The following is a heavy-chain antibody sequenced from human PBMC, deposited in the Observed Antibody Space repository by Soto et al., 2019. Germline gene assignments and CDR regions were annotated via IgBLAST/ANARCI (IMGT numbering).Heavy chain of an antibody. CDR2: ISAYNGNT. Sequence: ASVKVSCKASGYTFTSYGISWVRQAPGQGLEWMGWISAYNGNTNYAQKLQGRVTMTTDTSTSTAYMELRSLRSDDTAVYYCAGWVRQPQGKGLEWIGNIYHSGRTSYIPSLRSRVTISVDTSKNQFSLKLTSVTAADTAVYYCATYRAWGQGTLVTVSS. CDR1: GYTFTSYG. J-gene: IGHJ5*02. V-gene: IGHV1-18*01. D-gene: IGHD1-26*01. CDR3: AGWVRQPQGKGLEWIGNIYHSGRTSYIPSLRSRVTISVDTSKNQFSLKLTSVTAADTAVYYCATYRA.